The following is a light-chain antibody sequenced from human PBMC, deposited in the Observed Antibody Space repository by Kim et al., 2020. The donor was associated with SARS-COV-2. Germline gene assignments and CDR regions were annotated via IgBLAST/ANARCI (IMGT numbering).Light chain of an antibody. CDR1: KLGDKY. J-gene: IGLJ3*02. Sequence: SVSPGQTASITCSGDKLGDKYACWYQQKPGQSPVPVIYQDSKRPSGIPERFSGSNSGNTATLTISGTQAMDEADYYCQAWDSSTAVFGGGTQPTVL. CDR2: QDS. CDR3: QAWDSSTAV. V-gene: IGLV3-1*01.